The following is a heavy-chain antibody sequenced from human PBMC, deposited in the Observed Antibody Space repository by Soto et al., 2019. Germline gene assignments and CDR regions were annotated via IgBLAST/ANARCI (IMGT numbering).Heavy chain of an antibody. V-gene: IGHV3-20*03. CDR2: INWNGGST. CDR3: VIDFCFYYGYGDDRYGICVPTRRTSDL. Sequence: LEWVSGINWNGGSTGYADSVKGRFTISIDNAKNSLYLQMNSLRAEDAALYFCVIDFCFYYGYGDDRYGICVPTRRTSDL. J-gene: IGHJ2*01. D-gene: IGHD3-10*01.